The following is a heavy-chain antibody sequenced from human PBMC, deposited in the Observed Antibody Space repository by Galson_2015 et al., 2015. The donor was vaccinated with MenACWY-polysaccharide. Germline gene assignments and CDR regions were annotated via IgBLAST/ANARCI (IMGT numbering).Heavy chain of an antibody. J-gene: IGHJ3*02. D-gene: IGHD6-19*01. Sequence: SLRLSCAASGFTFAGYAMSWVRQAPGKGLEWVSSITGSGGSTYYADSVKGRLTISRDNSKNTLYLQMNSLRAEDTAVYYCAKDHYSSGWPGAYDIWGQGTMVTVSS. CDR1: GFTFAGYA. V-gene: IGHV3-23*01. CDR2: ITGSGGST. CDR3: AKDHYSSGWPGAYDI.